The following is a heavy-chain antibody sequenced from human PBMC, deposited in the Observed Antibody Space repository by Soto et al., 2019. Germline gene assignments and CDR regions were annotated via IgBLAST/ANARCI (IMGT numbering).Heavy chain of an antibody. Sequence: QAQGKGLEWVSSNGRRSYIYYADSVKGRFTISRDNAKNSVSLQMNSLRDEDTAGYYFAREETACPRAYSLDVWGQGTT. V-gene: IGHV3-21*01. J-gene: IGHJ6*02. D-gene: IGHD2-21*02. CDR3: AREETACPRAYSLDV. CDR2: NGRRSYI.